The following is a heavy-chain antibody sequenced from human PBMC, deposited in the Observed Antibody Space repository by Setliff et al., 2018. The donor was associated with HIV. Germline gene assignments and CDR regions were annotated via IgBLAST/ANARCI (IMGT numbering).Heavy chain of an antibody. CDR3: ARIASSGWYPFDY. CDR2: IDWDDDK. D-gene: IGHD6-19*01. J-gene: IGHJ4*02. V-gene: IGHV2-70*11. CDR1: GGSISSHY. Sequence: TLSLTCTVSGGSISSHYWGWIRQPPGKALEWLARIDWDDDKYYSTSLKTRLTISKDTSKNQVVLTMTNMDPVDTATYYCARIASSGWYPFDYWGQGTLVTVSS.